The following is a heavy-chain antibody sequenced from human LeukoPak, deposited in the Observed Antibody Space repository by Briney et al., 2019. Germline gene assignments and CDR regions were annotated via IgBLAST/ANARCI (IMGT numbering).Heavy chain of an antibody. CDR3: ARRKVGATKSGWYFDL. Sequence: GASVKVSCKASGYTFTGYYMHWVRQAPGQGLEWMGWINPNSGGTNYAQKFQGRVTMTRDTSISTAYMELSRLRSDDTAVYYCARRKVGATKSGWYFDLWGRGTLATISS. J-gene: IGHJ2*01. D-gene: IGHD1-26*01. CDR1: GYTFTGYY. V-gene: IGHV1-2*02. CDR2: INPNSGGT.